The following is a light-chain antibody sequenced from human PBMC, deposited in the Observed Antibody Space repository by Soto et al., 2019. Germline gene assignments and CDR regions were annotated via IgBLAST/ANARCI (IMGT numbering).Light chain of an antibody. CDR2: GAS. CDR3: HQYNNWPPTWT. J-gene: IGKJ1*01. V-gene: IGKV3-15*01. Sequence: EIVMTQSPATLSVSPGERATLSCSASQSVSSNLAGYQQNPGQAPRLLIYGASTRATGIPARFSGSGSGTEFTLTISSLQSEDSAVYSCHQYNNWPPTWTFGQGTKVQVK. CDR1: QSVSSN.